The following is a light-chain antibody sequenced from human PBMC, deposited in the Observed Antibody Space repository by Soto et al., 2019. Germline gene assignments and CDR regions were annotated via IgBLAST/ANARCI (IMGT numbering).Light chain of an antibody. CDR1: QGVSRK. J-gene: IGKJ4*01. CDR3: QQYHTWPIT. V-gene: IGKV3-15*01. CDR2: GAS. Sequence: DIVMTQSPATLSVAPGERVTFSWRASQGVSRKLAWYQHKPGQAPRLLISGASTGATGIPARFSGSGSGTEFTLTISSLQSEDCAIYYCQQYHTWPITFGGGTKVDI.